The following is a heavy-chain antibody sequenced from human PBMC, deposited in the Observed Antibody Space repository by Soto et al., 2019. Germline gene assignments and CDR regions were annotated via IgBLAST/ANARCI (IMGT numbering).Heavy chain of an antibody. V-gene: IGHV3-33*06. D-gene: IGHD6-19*01. J-gene: IGHJ3*02. CDR2: IWYDGSNK. CDR3: AETGYSSGDDAFDI. Sequence: QVQLVESGGGVVQPGRSLRPSCAASGFTFSSYGMHWVRQAPGKGLEWVAVIWYDGSNKYYADSVKGRFTISRDNSKNTLYLQMNSLRAEDTAVYYCAETGYSSGDDAFDIWGQGTMVTVSS. CDR1: GFTFSSYG.